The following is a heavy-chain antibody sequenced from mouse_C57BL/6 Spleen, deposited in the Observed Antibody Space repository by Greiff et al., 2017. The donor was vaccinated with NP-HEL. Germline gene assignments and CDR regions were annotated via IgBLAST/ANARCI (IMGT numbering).Heavy chain of an antibody. CDR3: ARFHDGYAMDY. D-gene: IGHD2-3*01. Sequence: VQLQQPGAELVKPGASVKLSCKASGYTFTSYWMQWEKQRPGQGLEWIGEIDPSDSYTNYNQKFKGKATLTVNTSSSTAYMQLSSLTSEDSAVYYCARFHDGYAMDYWGQGTSVTVSS. J-gene: IGHJ4*01. CDR1: GYTFTSYW. V-gene: IGHV1-50*01. CDR2: IDPSDSYT.